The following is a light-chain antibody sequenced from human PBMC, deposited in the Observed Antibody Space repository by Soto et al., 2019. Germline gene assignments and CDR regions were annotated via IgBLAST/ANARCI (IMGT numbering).Light chain of an antibody. CDR3: AAWDDRLNVLV. CDR1: SSNIGSNT. CDR2: SNN. J-gene: IGLJ2*01. V-gene: IGLV1-44*01. Sequence: QSVLTQPPSASGTPGQRVTISCSGSSSNIGSNTVTWYQQLPGTAPKLLIYSNNKRPSGVPDRFSGSKSGTSASLAISGLQCEGEADYYCAAWDDRLNVLVFGGGTKLTVL.